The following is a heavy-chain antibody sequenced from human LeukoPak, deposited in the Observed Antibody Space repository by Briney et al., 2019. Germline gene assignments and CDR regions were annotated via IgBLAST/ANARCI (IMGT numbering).Heavy chain of an antibody. J-gene: IGHJ4*02. CDR2: IYHSGST. Sequence: SETLSLTCAVSGGSISSGGYSWSWIRQPPGKGLEWIGYIYHSGSTYYNPSLKSRVTISVGRSKNQFSLKLSSVTAADTAVYYCAGAVLFTFDYWGQGTLVTVSS. CDR1: GGSISSGGYS. V-gene: IGHV4-30-2*01. CDR3: AGAVLFTFDY. D-gene: IGHD3-10*01.